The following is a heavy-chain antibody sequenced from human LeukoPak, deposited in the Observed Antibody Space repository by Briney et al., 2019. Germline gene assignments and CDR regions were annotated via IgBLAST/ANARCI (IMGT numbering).Heavy chain of an antibody. CDR2: IYYSGST. V-gene: IGHV4-39*01. CDR3: ARHWEEPMITFGGVPDY. D-gene: IGHD3-16*01. Sequence: SETLSLTCTVAGGSISSSSYYWGWIRQPPGKGLEWIGSIYYSGSTYYNPSLKSRVTISVDTSKNQFSLKLSSVTAADTAVYYCARHWEEPMITFGGVPDYWGQGTLVTVSS. CDR1: GGSISSSSYY. J-gene: IGHJ4*02.